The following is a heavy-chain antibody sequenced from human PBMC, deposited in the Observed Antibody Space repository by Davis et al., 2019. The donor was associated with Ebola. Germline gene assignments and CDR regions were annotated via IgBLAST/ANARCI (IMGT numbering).Heavy chain of an antibody. J-gene: IGHJ4*02. D-gene: IGHD2-15*01. CDR2: INPSGGST. CDR1: GRTFSSYA. Sequence: ASVKVSCTASGRTFSSYAISWVRQPPGQGLEWMGIINPSGGSTSYAQKFQGTVTMTRHTSTSSVYMELSSLRSEDTAVYYCARQPLVNRSAFDYWGQGTLVTVSS. CDR3: ARQPLVNRSAFDY. V-gene: IGHV1-46*01.